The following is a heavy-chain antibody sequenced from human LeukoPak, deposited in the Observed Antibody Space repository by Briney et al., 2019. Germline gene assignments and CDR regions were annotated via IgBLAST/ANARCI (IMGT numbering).Heavy chain of an antibody. D-gene: IGHD6-6*01. V-gene: IGHV1-69*05. CDR1: GGTFSIYA. J-gene: IGHJ4*02. CDR3: AREPYSSSSPPWDY. CDR2: IIPIFGTA. Sequence: GASVKVSFTASGGTFSIYAISWVRQAPGQGLEWMGGIIPIFGTANYAQKFQGRVTMTRDTSTSTVYMEQSSLRSEDTAVYYCAREPYSSSSPPWDYWGQGTLVTVSS.